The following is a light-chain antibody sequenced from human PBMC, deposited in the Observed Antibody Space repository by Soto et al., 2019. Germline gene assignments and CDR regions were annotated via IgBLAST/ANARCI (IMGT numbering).Light chain of an antibody. CDR3: CSYVGSRV. V-gene: IGLV2-8*01. CDR1: SSDVGGYNY. CDR2: EVS. Sequence: QSVLTQPPSASGSPGQSVTISCTGTSSDVGGYNYVSWYQQHPGKAPKLMIYEVSKRPSGVPDRFSGSKSGNTASLTVSGLQAEDEADYYCCSYVGSRVFGTGTKVTVL. J-gene: IGLJ1*01.